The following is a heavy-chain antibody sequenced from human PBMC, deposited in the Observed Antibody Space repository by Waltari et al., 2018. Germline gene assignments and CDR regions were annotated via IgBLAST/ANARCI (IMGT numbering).Heavy chain of an antibody. J-gene: IGHJ4*02. D-gene: IGHD5-12*01. CDR3: ARPTYGGYNY. Sequence: QAQLHQWGAGLLKPSETLSLTCAVSGGSFSGYFWSWIRQSPGKGLEWIGEMNHDGDSNYNPSLESRVTISVDTSKNQLSLNLTSVTAADTAVYYCARPTYGGYNYWGQGTLVTVSS. CDR2: MNHDGDS. CDR1: GGSFSGYF. V-gene: IGHV4-34*01.